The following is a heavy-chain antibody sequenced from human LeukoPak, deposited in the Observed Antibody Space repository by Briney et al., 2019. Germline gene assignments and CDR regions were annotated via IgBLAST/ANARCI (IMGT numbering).Heavy chain of an antibody. CDR3: AKSRAPTAAPDAFHI. D-gene: IGHD1-14*01. CDR2: IGHGVSNG. Sequence: GGSLRLSWAASGFTFSDYAMSCVRQAPGKGLEWVAFIGHGVSNGYYADSVKGRFTISRDNSKNSLYLQLNNLRLEDTAVYYCAKSRAPTAAPDAFHIWGQGTMVTVSS. CDR1: GFTFSDYA. V-gene: IGHV3-30*02. J-gene: IGHJ3*02.